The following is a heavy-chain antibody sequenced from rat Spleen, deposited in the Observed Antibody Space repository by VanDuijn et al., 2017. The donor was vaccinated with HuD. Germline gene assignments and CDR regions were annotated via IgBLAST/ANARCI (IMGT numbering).Heavy chain of an antibody. D-gene: IGHD4-3*01. V-gene: IGHV5S13*01. CDR1: GFTFSNYG. J-gene: IGHJ4*01. CDR3: ARHGRGETTYYYVLDA. CDR2: ISSSGGKT. Sequence: EVQLVESGGGLVQPGRSLKLSCAASGFTFSNYGMAWVRQTPTKGLEWVASISSSGGKTYYRDSVKGRFTISRDNAKSTLYLLMDSLRSEDTATYFCARHGRGETTYYYVLDAWGQGVSVTVSS.